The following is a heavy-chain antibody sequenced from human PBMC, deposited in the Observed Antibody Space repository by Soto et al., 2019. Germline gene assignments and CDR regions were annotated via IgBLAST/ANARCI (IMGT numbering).Heavy chain of an antibody. J-gene: IGHJ6*02. V-gene: IGHV1-69*13. Sequence: SVKVSCKASGGTFSSYAISWVRQAPGQGLEWMGGIIPIFGTANYAQKFQGRVTITADESTSTAYMELSSLRSEDTAVYYCARDRTNYDILTGYYSLPYGMDVWGQGTTVTVSS. CDR3: ARDRTNYDILTGYYSLPYGMDV. CDR1: GGTFSSYA. D-gene: IGHD3-9*01. CDR2: IIPIFGTA.